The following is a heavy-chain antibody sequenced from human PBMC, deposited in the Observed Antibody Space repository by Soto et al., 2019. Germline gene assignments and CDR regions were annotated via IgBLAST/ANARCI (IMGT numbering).Heavy chain of an antibody. CDR3: AREPRITIFGVVIPNYGMDV. Sequence: ASVKVSCKASGGTFSSYAISWVRQAPGQGLEWMGGIIPIFGTANYAQKFQGRVTITADESTSTAYMELSSLRSEDTAVYYCAREPRITIFGVVIPNYGMDVWGQGTTVTVSS. V-gene: IGHV1-69*13. D-gene: IGHD3-3*01. CDR2: IIPIFGTA. CDR1: GGTFSSYA. J-gene: IGHJ6*02.